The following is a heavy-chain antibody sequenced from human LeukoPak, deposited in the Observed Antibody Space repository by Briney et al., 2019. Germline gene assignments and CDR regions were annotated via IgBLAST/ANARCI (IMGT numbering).Heavy chain of an antibody. Sequence: PSQTLSLTCTVSGGFIASYSWSWIRQPAGKGLEWIGRIYTSGGSDYNPSLKSRVTMSLDTSKNQFYLKMTSVTAADTAVYCARGPSGYYGWSQGILVTVSS. V-gene: IGHV4-4*07. CDR2: IYTSGGS. D-gene: IGHD3-22*01. J-gene: IGHJ4*02. CDR3: ARGPSGYYG. CDR1: GGFIASYS.